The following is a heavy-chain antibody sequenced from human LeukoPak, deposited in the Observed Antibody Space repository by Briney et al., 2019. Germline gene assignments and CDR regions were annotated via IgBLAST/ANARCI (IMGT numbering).Heavy chain of an antibody. Sequence: ASVKVSCKASGYTFTSYYMHWVRQAPGQGLEWMGIINPSGGSTSYAQKFQGRVTMTRDTSTSTVYMELSSLRSEDTAVYYCARDQGRVEMATMNDYWGQGTLVTVSS. CDR2: INPSGGST. V-gene: IGHV1-46*01. CDR3: ARDQGRVEMATMNDY. CDR1: GYTFTSYY. D-gene: IGHD5-24*01. J-gene: IGHJ4*02.